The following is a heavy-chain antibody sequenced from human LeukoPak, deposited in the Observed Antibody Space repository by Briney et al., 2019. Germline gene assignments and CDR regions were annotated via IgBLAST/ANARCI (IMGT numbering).Heavy chain of an antibody. Sequence: PAEPLSLTCAVSGGSFNRGTFFWTWIRKPPGKGLEWIGYISNSGSTNYHPSLKSRVTISSDTSKTQFTLKLTSVTAADTAVYFCARSPSGYRFDSWGQGTLVTVSS. CDR3: ARSPSGYRFDS. CDR2: ISNSGST. J-gene: IGHJ4*02. D-gene: IGHD3-22*01. V-gene: IGHV4-61*01. CDR1: GGSFNRGTFF.